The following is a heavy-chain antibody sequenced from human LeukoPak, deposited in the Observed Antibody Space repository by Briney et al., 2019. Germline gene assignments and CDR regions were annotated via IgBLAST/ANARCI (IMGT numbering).Heavy chain of an antibody. D-gene: IGHD2-2*01. Sequence: SETLSLTCTVSGGSTSSYYWSWIRQPPGKGLEWIGYISYLGGTNYNPALKSRVTISVDTSKNRISLKVNSVTAADTAVYYCARDVRGSCSSTSCQETWGQGTLVSVSS. J-gene: IGHJ5*02. CDR1: GGSTSSYY. CDR3: ARDVRGSCSSTSCQET. V-gene: IGHV4-59*01. CDR2: ISYLGGT.